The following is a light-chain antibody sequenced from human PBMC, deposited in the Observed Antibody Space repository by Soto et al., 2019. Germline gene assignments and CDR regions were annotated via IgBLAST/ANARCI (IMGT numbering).Light chain of an antibody. CDR2: NNN. CDR3: AAWDDSRNGDV. CDR1: SSNIGTNA. J-gene: IGLJ1*01. V-gene: IGLV1-44*01. Sequence: QSVLTQPPSASGTPGQRVTISCSGGSSNIGTNAVNWYQQLPGTAPKLLIYNNNQRPSGVPDRFSGSKSGTSASLAISGLQSEDEADYYCAAWDDSRNGDVFGTGTKLTVL.